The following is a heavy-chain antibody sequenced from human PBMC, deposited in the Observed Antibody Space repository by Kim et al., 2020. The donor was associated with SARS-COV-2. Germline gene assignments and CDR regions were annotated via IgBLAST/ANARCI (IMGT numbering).Heavy chain of an antibody. V-gene: IGHV4-61*01. Sequence: SETLSLTCTVSGGSVSSGSYYWSWIRQPPGKGLEWIGYIYYSGSTNYNPSLKSRVTISVDTSKNQFSLKLSSVTAADTAVYYCARDRVDFMISFDYWGQGTLVTVSS. D-gene: IGHD3-22*01. CDR1: GGSVSSGSYY. CDR2: IYYSGST. J-gene: IGHJ4*02. CDR3: ARDRVDFMISFDY.